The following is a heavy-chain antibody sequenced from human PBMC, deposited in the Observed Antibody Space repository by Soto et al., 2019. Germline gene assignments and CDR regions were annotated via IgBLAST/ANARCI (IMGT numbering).Heavy chain of an antibody. V-gene: IGHV3-30*18. CDR1: GFTFSDYG. CDR2: ISHEGSVQ. J-gene: IGHJ4*02. CDR3: AKEGSPKVSRWDDY. Sequence: QVQLVESGGGVVQPGGSLRLSCAAYGFTFSDYGIDWLRQAPGKGLEWVAVISHEGSVQYYADSVKGRFTVSRDNSKNIVYLQMNSLRREDTAMYHCAKEGSPKVSRWDDYWGQGTLVTVSS. D-gene: IGHD1-26*01.